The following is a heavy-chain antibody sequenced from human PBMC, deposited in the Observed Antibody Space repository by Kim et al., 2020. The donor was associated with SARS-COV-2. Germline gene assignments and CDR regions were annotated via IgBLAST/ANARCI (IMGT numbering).Heavy chain of an antibody. CDR3: AIYREYYYDSPQVAFDI. CDR2: ISGSGGST. D-gene: IGHD3-22*01. CDR1: GFTFSSYA. Sequence: GGSLRLSCAASGFTFSSYAMRWGRQAPGKGLEWVSAISGSGGSTYYAVSVKGRFTISRDNSKNTLYLQMNSLRAEDTAVYYCAIYREYYYDSPQVAFDIWGQRTMVTVSS. V-gene: IGHV3-23*01. J-gene: IGHJ3*02.